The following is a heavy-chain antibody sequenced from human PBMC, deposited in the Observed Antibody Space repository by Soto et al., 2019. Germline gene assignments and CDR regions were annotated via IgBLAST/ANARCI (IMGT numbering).Heavy chain of an antibody. V-gene: IGHV4-39*07. CDR3: ARGDDYIWGSYRYFDY. CDR1: GGSVSSSSYY. J-gene: IGHJ4*02. Sequence: SETLSLTCTVSGGSVSSSSYYWGWVRQPPGKGLEWIGSVYYSGSTYYNPSLESRVTISVDKSKNQFSLKLMSVTAADTAVYYCARGDDYIWGSYRYFDYWGQGTLVTVSS. CDR2: VYYSGST. D-gene: IGHD3-16*02.